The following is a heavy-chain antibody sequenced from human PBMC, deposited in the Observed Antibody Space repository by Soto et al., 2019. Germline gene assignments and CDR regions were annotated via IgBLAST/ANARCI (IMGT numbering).Heavy chain of an antibody. Sequence: GGSLRLSCAASGFTFSSYAMSWVRQAPGKGLEWVSAISGSGGSTYYADSVKGRFTISRDNSENTLYLQMNSLRAEDTAVYYCAKVFGAPYYFDYWGQGTLVTVSS. V-gene: IGHV3-23*01. CDR3: AKVFGAPYYFDY. CDR1: GFTFSSYA. D-gene: IGHD3-10*02. J-gene: IGHJ4*02. CDR2: ISGSGGST.